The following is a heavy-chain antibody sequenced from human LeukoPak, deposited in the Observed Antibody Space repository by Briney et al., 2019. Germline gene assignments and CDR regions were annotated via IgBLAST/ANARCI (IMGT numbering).Heavy chain of an antibody. Sequence: GGSLRLSCAASGFTFGSYAMHWVRQAPGKGLEWVAVISYDGSNKYYADSVKGRFTISRDNSKNTLYLQMNSLRAEDTAVYYCARGSSGSYSDYWGQGTLATVSS. D-gene: IGHD1-26*01. J-gene: IGHJ4*02. CDR2: ISYDGSNK. CDR1: GFTFGSYA. V-gene: IGHV3-30*04. CDR3: ARGSSGSYSDY.